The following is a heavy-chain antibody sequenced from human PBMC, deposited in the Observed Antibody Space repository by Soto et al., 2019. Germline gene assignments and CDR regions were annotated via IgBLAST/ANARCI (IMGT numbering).Heavy chain of an antibody. V-gene: IGHV3-53*02. CDR1: GFTFSNNY. CDR2: IYASGDT. J-gene: IGHJ4*02. CDR3: ARSTVNSGSYSHFDY. Sequence: EVQLVETGGGLIQPGGSLRLSCAASGFTFSNNYMSWVRQAPGRGLEWVSVIYASGDTYYADSVKGRFTISRDNSKSTLYLQMNSLRVEDTAVYYCARSTVNSGSYSHFDYWGQGTLVTVSS. D-gene: IGHD1-26*01.